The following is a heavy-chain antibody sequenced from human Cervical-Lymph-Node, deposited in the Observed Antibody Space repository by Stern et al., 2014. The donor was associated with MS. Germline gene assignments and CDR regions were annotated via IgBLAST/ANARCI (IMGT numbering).Heavy chain of an antibody. CDR3: AKHFYYDNSGGPFDY. CDR2: ITSSGGTT. Sequence: VQSGGSLRLSCAASGFTFGSSGMSWVRRAPGKGLEWVSTITSSGGTTYYADSVKGRFTISRDNSKNMLFLQVNSLRAEDTAIYSCAKHFYYDNSGGPFDYWGQGTLVTVSS. V-gene: IGHV3-23*01. D-gene: IGHD3-22*01. CDR1: GFTFGSSG. J-gene: IGHJ4*02.